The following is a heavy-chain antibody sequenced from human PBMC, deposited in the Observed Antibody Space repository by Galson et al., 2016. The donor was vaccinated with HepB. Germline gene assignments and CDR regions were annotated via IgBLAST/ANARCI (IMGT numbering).Heavy chain of an antibody. CDR3: ARLQYSNFLLGGMDV. CDR1: GYTFISYT. D-gene: IGHD4-11*01. V-gene: IGHV1-3*01. J-gene: IGHJ6*02. Sequence: SVKVSCKASGYTFISYTMHWVRQAPGQRLEWMAWINADNGNIKYSQKFQGRLTITRDTSASTAYMELSSLRSEDTAVYYCARLQYSNFLLGGMDVWGQGTTVTVSS. CDR2: INADNGNI.